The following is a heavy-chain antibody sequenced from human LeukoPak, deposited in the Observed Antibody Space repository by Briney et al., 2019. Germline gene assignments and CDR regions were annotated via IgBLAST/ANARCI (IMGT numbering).Heavy chain of an antibody. V-gene: IGHV3-23*01. Sequence: GGSLRLSCAASGFTFSSYAMSWVRQAPGKGLEWVSAISGSGGSTYYADSVKGRFTISRDSSKNTLYLQMNSLRAEDTAVYYCAKVKYYYDSSGYFPDAFDIWGQGTMVTVSS. CDR3: AKVKYYYDSSGYFPDAFDI. CDR2: ISGSGGST. CDR1: GFTFSSYA. D-gene: IGHD3-22*01. J-gene: IGHJ3*02.